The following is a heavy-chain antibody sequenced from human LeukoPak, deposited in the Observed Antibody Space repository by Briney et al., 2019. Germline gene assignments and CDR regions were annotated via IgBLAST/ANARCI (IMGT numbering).Heavy chain of an antibody. V-gene: IGHV3-15*01. Sequence: NPGGSLRLSCAASGFTFSNVWMSWVRQAPGKGLDWVARIKSKTDGGTTDYAAPVKGRFTISRDDSKNTLNLQMNSLKTEDTAVYYCTPSIAVAGSLDYWGQGTLVTVSS. CDR2: IKSKTDGGTT. J-gene: IGHJ4*02. CDR1: GFTFSNVW. CDR3: TPSIAVAGSLDY. D-gene: IGHD6-19*01.